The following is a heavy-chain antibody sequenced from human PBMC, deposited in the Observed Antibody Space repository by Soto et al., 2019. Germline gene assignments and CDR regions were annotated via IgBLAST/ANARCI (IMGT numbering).Heavy chain of an antibody. V-gene: IGHV4-59*01. CDR2: IYYSGST. CDR1: GGSISSYY. CDR3: ARRYGRNLDY. J-gene: IGHJ4*02. Sequence: QVQLQESGPGLVKPSETLSLTCTVSGGSISSYYWSWIRQPPGKGLEWIGYIYYSGSTNYNPSLKSRVTISVDTSKNQFSLKLSSVTAADTAVYYCARRYGRNLDYWGQGTLVTVSS. D-gene: IGHD1-20*01.